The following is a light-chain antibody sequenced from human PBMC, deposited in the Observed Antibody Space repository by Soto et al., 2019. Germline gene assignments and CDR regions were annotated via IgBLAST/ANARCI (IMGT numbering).Light chain of an antibody. CDR2: AAS. J-gene: IGKJ4*01. CDR1: QNLKSSY. V-gene: IGKV3-20*01. Sequence: EVVLTQSPGTLSLSPGERATLSCRATQNLKSSYLAWYQQRPGQAPVLLIHAASIRATGIPDRFSGSGSGTDFTLTIPRLEPDDFALYFCQQYDDSLSFGGGTKVEIK. CDR3: QQYDDSLS.